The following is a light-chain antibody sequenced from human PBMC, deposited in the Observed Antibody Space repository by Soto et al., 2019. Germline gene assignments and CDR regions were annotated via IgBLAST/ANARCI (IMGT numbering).Light chain of an antibody. Sequence: DIVMTQSPLSLPVTPGDPASISCRSSQSLLYSNGNNYLDWYVQKPGQSPQLLIYLASSRASGVTDRFSGSGSGTDFTLKISRVQAEDVGVYYCMQPLQTPYTFGQGTKLEIK. V-gene: IGKV2-28*01. CDR2: LAS. CDR1: QSLLYSNGNNY. J-gene: IGKJ2*01. CDR3: MQPLQTPYT.